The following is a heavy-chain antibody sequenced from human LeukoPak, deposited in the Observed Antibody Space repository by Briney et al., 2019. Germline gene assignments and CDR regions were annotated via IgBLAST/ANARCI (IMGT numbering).Heavy chain of an antibody. Sequence: SQTLSLTCTVSGGSISSGSYYWSWIRQPAGKGLEWIGRIYTSGSTNYNPSLKSRVTKSVDTSKNQFSLKLSSVTAADTAVYYCARDSGLAAAGIGYWGQGTLVTVSS. D-gene: IGHD6-13*01. V-gene: IGHV4-61*02. CDR3: ARDSGLAAAGIGY. CDR1: GGSISSGSYY. CDR2: IYTSGST. J-gene: IGHJ4*02.